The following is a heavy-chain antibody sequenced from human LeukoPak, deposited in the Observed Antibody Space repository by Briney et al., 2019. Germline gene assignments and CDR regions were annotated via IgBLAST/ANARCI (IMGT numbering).Heavy chain of an antibody. CDR1: GGSISSYY. V-gene: IGHV4-59*08. CDR2: IYYSGST. Sequence: SETLSLTCTVSGGSISSYYWSWIRQPPGKGLEWIGYIYYSGSTNYNPSLKSRVTISVDTSKSQFSLKLNSVTAADTAVYYCARKQWVMYYFDSWGQGTLVTVSS. CDR3: ARKQWVMYYFDS. J-gene: IGHJ4*02. D-gene: IGHD6-19*01.